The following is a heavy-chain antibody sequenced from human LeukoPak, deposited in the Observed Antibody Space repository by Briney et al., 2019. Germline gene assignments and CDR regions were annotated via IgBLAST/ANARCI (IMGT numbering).Heavy chain of an antibody. CDR2: TYYSGST. CDR1: GGSISSSSYY. V-gene: IGHV4-39*01. D-gene: IGHD3-22*01. J-gene: IGHJ4*02. Sequence: PSETLSLTCTVSGGSISSSSYYWGWIRQPPGKGLEWIGSTYYSGSTYYNPSLKSRVTISVDTSKNQFSLKLSSVTAADTAVYYCARLLRDSSGYYYVGFDYWGQGTLVTVSS. CDR3: ARLLRDSSGYYYVGFDY.